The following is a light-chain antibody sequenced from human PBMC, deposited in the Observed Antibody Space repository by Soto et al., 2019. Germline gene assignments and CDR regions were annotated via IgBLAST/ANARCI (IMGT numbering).Light chain of an antibody. V-gene: IGKV3-11*01. Sequence: IVLTQPPSTLSLSPGERATLSCRASQSVSSYLAWYQQKPGQAPRLLIYDASNRATGIPARFSGSGSGTDFTLTISSLEPEDFAVYYCQQRSNWQELTFGGGTKVDIK. CDR3: QQRSNWQELT. CDR2: DAS. CDR1: QSVSSY. J-gene: IGKJ4*01.